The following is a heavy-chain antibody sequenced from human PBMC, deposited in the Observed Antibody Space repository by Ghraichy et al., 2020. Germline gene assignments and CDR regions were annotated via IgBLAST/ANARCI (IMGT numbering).Heavy chain of an antibody. CDR2: IYYSGST. J-gene: IGHJ6*02. V-gene: IGHV4-59*01. CDR3: ARGVYGSGSDYYYYYGMDV. Sequence: SQTLSLTCTGSGGSISNYYWSWIRQPPWKGLEWIGYIYYSGSTNYNPSLKSRVTISVDTSKNHFSLKVSSVTAADTAVYYCARGVYGSGSDYYYYYGMDVWGQGTTVTVSS. CDR1: GGSISNYY. D-gene: IGHD3-10*01.